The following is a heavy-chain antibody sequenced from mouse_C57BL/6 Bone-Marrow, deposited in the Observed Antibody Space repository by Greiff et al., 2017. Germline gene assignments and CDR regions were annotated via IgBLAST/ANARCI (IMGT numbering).Heavy chain of an antibody. V-gene: IGHV1-50*01. CDR3: ARDYYYGSSYDYAMDY. J-gene: IGHJ4*01. D-gene: IGHD1-1*01. CDR1: GYTFTSYW. CDR2: NDPSDSYT. Sequence: QVQLQQPGAELVKPGASVKLSCKASGYTFTSYWMQWVKQRPGQGLEWIGENDPSDSYTNYNQKFKGKATLTVDTSSSTAYMQLSSLTSEDSAVYYCARDYYYGSSYDYAMDYWVQGTSVTVSS.